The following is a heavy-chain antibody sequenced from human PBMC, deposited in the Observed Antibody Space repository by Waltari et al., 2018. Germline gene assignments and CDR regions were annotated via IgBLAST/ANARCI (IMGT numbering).Heavy chain of an antibody. V-gene: IGHV3-23*01. J-gene: IGHJ5*02. CDR3: AKEGQYCGGDCSNWFDP. D-gene: IGHD2-21*02. CDR1: GFTFSSSA. CDR2: IRDSGGNT. Sequence: EVQLLESGGALVQPGGSLRLSCAASGFTFSSSALNWVRQAPGQGLEWVSGIRDSGGNTYHADSVKGRFTISRDNFKNTLYLQMNSLRAEDTAVYYCAKEGQYCGGDCSNWFDPWGQGTLVTVSS.